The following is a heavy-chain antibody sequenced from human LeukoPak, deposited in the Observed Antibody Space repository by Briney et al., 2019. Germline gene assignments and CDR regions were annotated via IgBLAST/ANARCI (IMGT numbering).Heavy chain of an antibody. CDR2: IHYSGNT. D-gene: IGHD3-22*01. J-gene: IGHJ4*02. CDR3: ARQSISGSSLSYFDY. Sequence: PSETLSLTCAVSGGSITSYYWSRIRQPPGKGLEWIAYIHYSGNTNCNPSLKSRVTISLDTSKNQFSLKLSSVTAADTAVYYCARQSISGSSLSYFDYWGQGTLVNVSS. V-gene: IGHV4-59*08. CDR1: GGSITSYY.